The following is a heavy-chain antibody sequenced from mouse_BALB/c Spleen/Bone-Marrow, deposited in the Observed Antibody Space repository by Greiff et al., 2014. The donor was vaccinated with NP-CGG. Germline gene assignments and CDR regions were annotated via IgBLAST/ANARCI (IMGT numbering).Heavy chain of an antibody. V-gene: IGHV4-1*02. CDR3: ARNGYYGWMTY. CDR2: INPDSRTI. J-gene: IGHJ3*01. CDR1: GFDFSGYW. Sequence: VQLQQSGGGLVQPGGSLKLSCAASGFDFSGYWMTWVRQAPGKGLEWIGEINPDSRTINYKPSLKEKFITSRDNAKNTLYLQMSKVRSEDTALYYCARNGYYGWMTYWGQGTLVTVSA. D-gene: IGHD1-2*01.